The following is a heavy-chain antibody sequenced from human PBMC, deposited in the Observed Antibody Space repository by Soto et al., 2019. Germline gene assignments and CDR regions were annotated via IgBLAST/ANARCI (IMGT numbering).Heavy chain of an antibody. V-gene: IGHV4-59*08. Sequence: SETLSLTCTVSGASISNYYWSWIRQPPGKGLEWIGYIYYSGSPNYNPSLKSRVTISVDTSKNQLSLKLNSATAADTAVYYCARNKGLDPWGQGTLVTVSS. CDR3: ARNKGLDP. CDR1: GASISNYY. J-gene: IGHJ5*02. CDR2: IYYSGSP.